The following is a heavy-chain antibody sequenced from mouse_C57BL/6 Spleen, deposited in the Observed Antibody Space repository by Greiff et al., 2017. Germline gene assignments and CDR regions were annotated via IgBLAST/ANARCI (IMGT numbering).Heavy chain of an antibody. CDR1: GFTFSDYG. CDR3: AKGGATAAFAY. J-gene: IGHJ3*01. V-gene: IGHV5-15*01. Sequence: EVQLVESGGGLVQPGGSLKLSCAASGFTFSDYGMAWVRQVPRKGPEWVAFISNLAYSIYYADTVTGRFTISRENAKNTLYLEMSSLRSEDTAMYYGAKGGATAAFAYWGQGTLVTVSA. D-gene: IGHD1-2*01. CDR2: ISNLAYSI.